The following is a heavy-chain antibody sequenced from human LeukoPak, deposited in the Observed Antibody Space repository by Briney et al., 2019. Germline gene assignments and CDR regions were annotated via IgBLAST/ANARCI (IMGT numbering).Heavy chain of an antibody. CDR2: TYHGSN. Sequence: SQTLSLTCDISGDSVSRNGVAWNWIRQSPSRGLEWLGRTYHGSNEYSVSMRGRITIDTDASNHHFSLQLNSMTPENTAMYYCARGQNSAFDIWSQGTMVTVSS. J-gene: IGHJ3*02. CDR1: GDSVSRNGVA. D-gene: IGHD1-7*01. CDR3: ARGQNSAFDI. V-gene: IGHV6-1*01.